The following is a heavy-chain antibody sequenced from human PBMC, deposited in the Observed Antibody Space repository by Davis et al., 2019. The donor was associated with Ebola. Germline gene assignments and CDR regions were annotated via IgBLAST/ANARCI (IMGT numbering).Heavy chain of an antibody. CDR2: ISGSGGST. CDR1: GFTFSSYA. CDR3: AKNLLRFLEWSEYYMDV. Sequence: GESLKISCAASGFTFSSYAMSWVRQAPGKGLEWVSAISGSGGSTYYADSVKGRFTISRDNSKNTLYLQMNSLRAEDTAVYYCAKNLLRFLEWSEYYMDVWGKGTTVTVSS. V-gene: IGHV3-23*01. D-gene: IGHD3-3*01. J-gene: IGHJ6*03.